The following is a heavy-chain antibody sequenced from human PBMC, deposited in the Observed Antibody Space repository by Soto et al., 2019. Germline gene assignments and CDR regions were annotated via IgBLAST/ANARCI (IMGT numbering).Heavy chain of an antibody. CDR2: IYYSGST. CDR1: GGSISSGGYY. J-gene: IGHJ6*03. Sequence: SETLSLTCTVSGGSISSGGYYWSWIRQHPGKGLEWIGYIYYSGSTYYNPSLKSRVTISVDTSKNQFSLKLSSVTAADTAVYYCARAGYDFWSGVNCYMDVWGKGTTVTVSS. CDR3: ARAGYDFWSGVNCYMDV. V-gene: IGHV4-31*03. D-gene: IGHD3-3*01.